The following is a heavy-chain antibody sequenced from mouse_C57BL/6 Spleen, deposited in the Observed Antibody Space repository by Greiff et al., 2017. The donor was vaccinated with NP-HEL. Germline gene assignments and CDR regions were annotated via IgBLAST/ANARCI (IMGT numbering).Heavy chain of an antibody. CDR1: GFTFSDYY. V-gene: IGHV5-16*01. D-gene: IGHD1-1*01. CDR3: ARGGLTTVVAPFDY. Sequence: EVQLVESEGGLVQPGSSMKLSCTASGFTFSDYYMAWVRQVPEKGLEWVANINYDGSSTYYLDSLKSRFIISRDNAKNILYLQMSSLKSEDTATYYCARGGLTTVVAPFDYWGQGTTLTVSS. J-gene: IGHJ2*01. CDR2: INYDGSST.